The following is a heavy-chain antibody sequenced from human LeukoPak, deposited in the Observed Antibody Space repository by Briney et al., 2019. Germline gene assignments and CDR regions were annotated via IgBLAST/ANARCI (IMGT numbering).Heavy chain of an antibody. CDR3: ATVAGSSLSRNYFDP. CDR1: GFNFDDYA. CDR2: ISWNSANI. J-gene: IGHJ5*02. Sequence: GGSLRLSCAASGFNFDDYAMQWVRHPPGKGLEWVSGISWNSANIGYADTVKGRFTISRDNAKNSLYLQMNSLRDEDSAFYYCATVAGSSLSRNYFDPWGQGTLVTVSS. D-gene: IGHD6-6*01. V-gene: IGHV3-9*01.